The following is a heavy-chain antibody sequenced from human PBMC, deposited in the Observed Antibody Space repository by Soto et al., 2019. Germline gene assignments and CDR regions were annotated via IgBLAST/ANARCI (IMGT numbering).Heavy chain of an antibody. CDR2: INANNGYT. CDR3: VRGRVMITFGVVIVIDY. D-gene: IGHD3-16*02. V-gene: IGHV1-8*01. CDR1: GYTFTSYG. J-gene: IGHJ4*01. Sequence: GASVKVSCKASGYTFTSYGISWVRQAPGQGLEWMGWINANNGYTNYAQKFQDRVTMTRNTSITTAYMELSSLRSEDTAVYYCVRGRVMITFGVVIVIDYWGQGSPVTVSS.